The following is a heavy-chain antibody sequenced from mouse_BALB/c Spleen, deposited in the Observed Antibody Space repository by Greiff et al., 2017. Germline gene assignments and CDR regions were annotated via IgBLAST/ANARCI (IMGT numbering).Heavy chain of an antibody. J-gene: IGHJ4*01. CDR1: GYSITSDYA. D-gene: IGHD2-1*01. V-gene: IGHV3-2*02. CDR2: ISYSGGT. CDR3: ARRADYGNSDAMDD. Sequence: VQLVESGPGLVKPSQSLSLTCTVTGYSITSDYAWSWIRQFPANNLEWMVYISYSGGTSYNPSLKSRISITRDTSKNQFFLQLNSVTTEDTATYDCARRADYGNSDAMDDWGQGTSVTVSS.